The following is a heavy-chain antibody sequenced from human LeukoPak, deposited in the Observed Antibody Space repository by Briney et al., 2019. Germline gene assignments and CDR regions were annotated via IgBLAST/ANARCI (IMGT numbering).Heavy chain of an antibody. CDR3: ARHNGPEGYYYFDY. J-gene: IGHJ4*02. Sequence: PSETLSLTCAVYGGSFSGYYWSWIRQPPGKGLEWIGEINHSGSTNYNPSLKSRVTISVDTSKNQFSLKLSSVTAADTAVYYCARHNGPEGYYYFDYWGQGTLVTVSS. D-gene: IGHD1-26*01. CDR2: INHSGST. CDR1: GGSFSGYY. V-gene: IGHV4-34*01.